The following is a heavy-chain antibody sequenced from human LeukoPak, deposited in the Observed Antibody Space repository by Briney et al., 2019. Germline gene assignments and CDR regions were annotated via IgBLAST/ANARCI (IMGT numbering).Heavy chain of an antibody. CDR3: ASGWLVRTGRYYYYYMDV. V-gene: IGHV1-8*01. J-gene: IGHJ6*03. D-gene: IGHD6-19*01. Sequence: ASVKVSCKDSGYTFTRYDINWVRQATGQGHEWMGWMNPNSVNTGYAQEFHGRFTMTRNTSISTAYMELSSLRSEDTAVYYCASGWLVRTGRYYYYYMDVWGKGTTVTVSS. CDR2: MNPNSVNT. CDR1: GYTFTRYD.